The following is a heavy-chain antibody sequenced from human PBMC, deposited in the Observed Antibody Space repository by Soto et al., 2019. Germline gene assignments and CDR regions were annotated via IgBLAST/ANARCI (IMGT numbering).Heavy chain of an antibody. CDR3: ARWVDCSGGSCYPNWFDP. Sequence: ASVKVSCKASGYTFTSHGISWVRQAPGQGLEWMGWISAYNGNTNYAQKLQGRVTMTTDTSTSTAYMELRSLRSDDTAVYYCARWVDCSGGSCYPNWFDPWGQGTLVTVSS. J-gene: IGHJ5*02. CDR2: ISAYNGNT. D-gene: IGHD2-15*01. CDR1: GYTFTSHG. V-gene: IGHV1-18*04.